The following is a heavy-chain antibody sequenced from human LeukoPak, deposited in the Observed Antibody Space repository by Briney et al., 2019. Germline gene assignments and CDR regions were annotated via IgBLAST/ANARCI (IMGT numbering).Heavy chain of an antibody. CDR3: ALVVPAAGNWFDP. CDR1: GYTFTSYY. D-gene: IGHD2-2*01. J-gene: IGHJ5*02. Sequence: ASVKVSCKASGYTFTSYYMLGVPQAPGQGLEWMGIINPSGGSTSYAQKFQGRVTMTRDTSTSTVYMELSSLRSEDTAVYYCALVVPAAGNWFDPWGQGTLVTVSS. CDR2: INPSGGST. V-gene: IGHV1-46*01.